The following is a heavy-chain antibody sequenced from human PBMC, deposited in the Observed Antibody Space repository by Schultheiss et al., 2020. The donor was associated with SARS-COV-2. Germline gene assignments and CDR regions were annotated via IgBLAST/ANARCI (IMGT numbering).Heavy chain of an antibody. CDR3: ASPRYSSGWYSYYGMDV. V-gene: IGHV3-7*02. Sequence: GGSLRLSCAASGFTFSSYWMSWVRQAPGKGLEWVANIKQDGSEKYYVDSVKGRFTISRDNAKNSLYLQMNSLRAEDTAVYYCASPRYSSGWYSYYGMDVWGQGTTVTVAS. CDR2: IKQDGSEK. D-gene: IGHD6-19*01. J-gene: IGHJ6*02. CDR1: GFTFSSYW.